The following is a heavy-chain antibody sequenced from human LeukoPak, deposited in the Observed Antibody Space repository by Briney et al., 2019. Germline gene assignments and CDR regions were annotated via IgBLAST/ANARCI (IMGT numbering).Heavy chain of an antibody. D-gene: IGHD1-26*01. CDR2: IYTSGST. CDR3: ARSPSGSYYFDY. V-gene: IGHV4-59*10. J-gene: IGHJ4*02. CDR1: GGSFSGYY. Sequence: SETLSLTCAVYGGSFSGYYWSWIRQPAGKGLEWIGRIYTSGSTNYNPSLKSRVTISVDTSKNQFSLKLSSVTAADTAVYYCARSPSGSYYFDYWGQGTLVTVSS.